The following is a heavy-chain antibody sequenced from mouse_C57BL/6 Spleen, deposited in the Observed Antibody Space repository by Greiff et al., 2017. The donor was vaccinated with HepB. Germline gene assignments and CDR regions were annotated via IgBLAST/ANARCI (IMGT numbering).Heavy chain of an antibody. D-gene: IGHD1-1*01. Sequence: EVHLVESGGGLVKPGGSLKLSCAASGFTFSSYAMSWVRQTPEKRLEWVATISDGGSYTYYPDNVKGRFTISRDNAKNNLYLQMSHLKSEDTAMYYCASEGGSSYDAWFAYWGQGTLVTVSA. V-gene: IGHV5-4*01. CDR1: GFTFSSYA. CDR2: ISDGGSYT. J-gene: IGHJ3*01. CDR3: ASEGGSSYDAWFAY.